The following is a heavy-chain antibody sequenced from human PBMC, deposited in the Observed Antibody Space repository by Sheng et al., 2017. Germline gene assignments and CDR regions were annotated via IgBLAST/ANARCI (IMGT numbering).Heavy chain of an antibody. V-gene: IGHV3-11*04. CDR1: GFTFSDYY. CDR2: ISSSGTTT. Sequence: QVQLVESGGGLVKPGGSVRLSCAASGFTFSDYYMTWIRQVPGNGLEWDSYISSSGTTTYYADSVKGRFIISRDNAKNSLYLQMNSLRVEDTAVYYCARIGGYKFGYAIDYWGQGTLVTVSS. J-gene: IGHJ4*02. D-gene: IGHD5-12*01. CDR3: ARIGGYKFGYAIDY.